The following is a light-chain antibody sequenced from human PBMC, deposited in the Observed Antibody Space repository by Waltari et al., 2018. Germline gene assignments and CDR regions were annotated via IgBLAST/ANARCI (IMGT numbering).Light chain of an antibody. J-gene: IGLJ1*01. CDR3: CSYAGLGSYV. Sequence: QSGLTQPASVSGSPGPSITISCTGTSSDVGNYNLVSWYQQYPGKAPKLMVYEVTKLTSGVSDRFSGSKSGNTASLTIYGLQSEDEADYYCCSYAGLGSYVFGTGTKVTVL. CDR2: EVT. CDR1: SSDVGNYNL. V-gene: IGLV2-23*02.